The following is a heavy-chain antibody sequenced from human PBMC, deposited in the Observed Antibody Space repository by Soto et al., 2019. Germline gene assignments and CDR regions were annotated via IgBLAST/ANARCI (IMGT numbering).Heavy chain of an antibody. J-gene: IGHJ4*02. V-gene: IGHV4-31*03. D-gene: IGHD4-17*01. CDR3: ARKTTVTTCFDY. CDR1: GGSISSGGYY. CDR2: IFYSGST. Sequence: QVQLQESGPGLVKPSQTLSLTCTVSGGSISSGGYYWSWIRQHPGKGLEWIGYIFYSGSTYYNPSLKSRVTISVDTSKNQFSPKLSSVTAADTAVYYCARKTTVTTCFDYWGQGTLVTVSS.